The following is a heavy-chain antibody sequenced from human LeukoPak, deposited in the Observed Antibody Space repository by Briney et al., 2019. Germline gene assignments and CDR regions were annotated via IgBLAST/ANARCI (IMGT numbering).Heavy chain of an antibody. CDR2: INHSGST. CDR1: GGSFSGYY. J-gene: IGHJ5*02. D-gene: IGHD3-10*01. Sequence: SETLSLTCAVYGGSFSGYYWSWIRQPPGKGLEWIGEINHSGSTNCNPSLKSRVTISVDTSKDQFSLKLSSVTAADTAVYYCARSANRGVLRRWFDPWGQGTLVTVSS. V-gene: IGHV4-34*01. CDR3: ARSANRGVLRRWFDP.